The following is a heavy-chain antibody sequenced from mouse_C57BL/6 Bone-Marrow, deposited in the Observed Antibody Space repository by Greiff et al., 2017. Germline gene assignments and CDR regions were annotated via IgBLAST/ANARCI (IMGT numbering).Heavy chain of an antibody. V-gene: IGHV1-55*01. D-gene: IGHD2-5*01. CDR3: ASGGLYSNYFYYAMDY. J-gene: IGHJ4*01. Sequence: QVQLKQPGAELVKPGASVKMSCKASGYTFTSYWITWVKQRPGQGLEWIGDIYPGSGSTNYNEKFKSKATLTVDTSSSTAYMQRSSLTSEDSAVYYGASGGLYSNYFYYAMDYWGQGTSVTVSS. CDR1: GYTFTSYW. CDR2: IYPGSGST.